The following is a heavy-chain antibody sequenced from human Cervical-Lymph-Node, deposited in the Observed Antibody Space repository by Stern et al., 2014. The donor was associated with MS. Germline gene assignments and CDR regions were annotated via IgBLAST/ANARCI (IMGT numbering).Heavy chain of an antibody. CDR1: GYTFTGYF. CDR3: ARLGPGATTPSRWYFDF. Sequence: QMQLVQSGAEVKKPGASVRVSCKASGYTFTGYFVHWLRQAPGQGPEWIGWINPNSGDTYYAQNFQGRVTLTRDTSTLTAYMDLTWLTSDDTAIYYCARLGPGATTPSRWYFDFWGRGALVTVSS. D-gene: IGHD7-27*01. V-gene: IGHV1-2*02. CDR2: INPNSGDT. J-gene: IGHJ2*01.